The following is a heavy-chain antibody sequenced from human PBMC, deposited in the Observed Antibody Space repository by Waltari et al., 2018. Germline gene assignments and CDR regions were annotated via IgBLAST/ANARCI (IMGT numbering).Heavy chain of an antibody. V-gene: IGHV1-8*01. D-gene: IGHD3-3*01. Sequence: SCKASGYTFTSYDINWVRQATGQGLEWMGWMNPNSGNTGYAQKFQGRVTMTRNTSISTAYMELSSLRSEDTAVYYCARVLPMEWTYYYYYYMDVWGKGTTVTVSS. CDR2: MNPNSGNT. J-gene: IGHJ6*03. CDR1: GYTFTSYD. CDR3: ARVLPMEWTYYYYYYMDV.